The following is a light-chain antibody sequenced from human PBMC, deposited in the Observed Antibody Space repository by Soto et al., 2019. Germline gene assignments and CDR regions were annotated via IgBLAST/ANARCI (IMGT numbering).Light chain of an antibody. Sequence: DVVMTQSPLSLPVTLGQPASISCRSSQSLVHSDGNTYLHWFQQRPGQSPRRLIYKVSNRNSGVQDRFSGSGSGTDFTLKISRVEAEDVGVYYCIKGSHSKTFGQGTKLEIK. CDR3: IKGSHSKT. V-gene: IGKV2-30*02. J-gene: IGKJ2*01. CDR1: QSLVHSDGNTY. CDR2: KVS.